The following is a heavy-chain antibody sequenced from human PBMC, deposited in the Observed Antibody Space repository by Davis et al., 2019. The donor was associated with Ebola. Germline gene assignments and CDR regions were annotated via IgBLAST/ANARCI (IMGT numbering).Heavy chain of an antibody. D-gene: IGHD3-22*01. Sequence: MPSETLSLTCTVSGGSIISSSSYWGWIRQPPRKGLEWIGSIYYSGITYYNPSLKSRVTISVDTSKNQFSLKLSSVTAADTAVYYCAKNYDSSGYAWFDPWGQGTLVTVSS. CDR1: GGSIISSSSY. CDR2: IYYSGIT. CDR3: AKNYDSSGYAWFDP. V-gene: IGHV4-39*07. J-gene: IGHJ5*02.